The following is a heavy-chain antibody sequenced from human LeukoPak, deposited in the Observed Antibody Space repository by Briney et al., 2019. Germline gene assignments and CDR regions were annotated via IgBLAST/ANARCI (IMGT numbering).Heavy chain of an antibody. CDR1: GGSISSSNW. J-gene: IGHJ4*02. V-gene: IGHV4-4*02. D-gene: IGHD5-18*01. CDR3: ARIEDVTRGYNHAYYFDY. CDR2: IYHSGST. Sequence: SGTLSLTCAVSGGSISSSNWWSWVRQPPGKGLEWIGEIYHSGSTNYNPSLKSRVTISVDKSKNQFSLKLRTATAADTAVYYCARIEDVTRGYNHAYYFDYWGQGTLVTVSS.